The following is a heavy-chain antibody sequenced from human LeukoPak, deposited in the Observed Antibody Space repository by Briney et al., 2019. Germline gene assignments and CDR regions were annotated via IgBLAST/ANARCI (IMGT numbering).Heavy chain of an antibody. J-gene: IGHJ4*02. Sequence: PGGSLRLSCAASGFTFDDYAMHWVRQAPGKGLEWVSGISWNSGSIGYADSVKGRFTISRDNSKNTLYLQMNSLRAEDTAVYYCAKENDAPRGGWYPNCFDYWGQGTLVTVSS. V-gene: IGHV3-9*01. CDR2: ISWNSGSI. D-gene: IGHD6-19*01. CDR1: GFTFDDYA. CDR3: AKENDAPRGGWYPNCFDY.